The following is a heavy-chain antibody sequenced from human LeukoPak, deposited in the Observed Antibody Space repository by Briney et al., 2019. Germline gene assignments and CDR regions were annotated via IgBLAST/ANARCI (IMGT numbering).Heavy chain of an antibody. CDR3: ARPAPYDSSSFYY. CDR2: INWNGRST. Sequence: PGGSLRLSCAGYGFTFYDYGMRRVPQAPGKGLEWVSGINWNGRSTGYADPVKGRFTISRDNATASLYLQRNSLRAEDTALYYCARPAPYDSSSFYYWGQGTLVTVSS. J-gene: IGHJ4*02. D-gene: IGHD3-22*01. V-gene: IGHV3-20*04. CDR1: GFTFYDYG.